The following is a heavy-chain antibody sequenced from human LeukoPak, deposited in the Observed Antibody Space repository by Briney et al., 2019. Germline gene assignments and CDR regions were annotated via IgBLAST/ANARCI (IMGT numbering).Heavy chain of an antibody. V-gene: IGHV4-4*07. CDR3: ATGGYSAWCDY. Sequence: SETLSLTCSVSDGSINTYLWRWMRQPAGKGLEWIGRIDSSGTTSLNPSLKSRVTISQDKSKKQFSLKLSSVTAADTAVYYCATGGYSAWCDYWGHGTQVIVSS. D-gene: IGHD6-19*01. CDR1: DGSINTYL. J-gene: IGHJ4*01. CDR2: IDSSGTT.